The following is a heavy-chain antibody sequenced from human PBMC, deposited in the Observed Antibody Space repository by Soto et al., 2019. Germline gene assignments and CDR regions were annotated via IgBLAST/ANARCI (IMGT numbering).Heavy chain of an antibody. CDR1: GGTFSSYA. CDR3: ARSRHAAASEYFQH. Sequence: QVQLVQSAAEVKKRESSVKVSCKASGGTFSSYAISWVRQAPGQGLEWMGGIIPIFGTANYAQKFQGRVTITADESTSTAYMELSSLRSEDTAVYYCARSRHAAASEYFQHWGQGTLVTVSS. D-gene: IGHD6-13*01. CDR2: IIPIFGTA. J-gene: IGHJ1*01. V-gene: IGHV1-69*01.